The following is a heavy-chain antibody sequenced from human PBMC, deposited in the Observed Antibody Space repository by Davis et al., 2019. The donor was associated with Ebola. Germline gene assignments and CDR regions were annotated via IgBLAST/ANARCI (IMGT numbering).Heavy chain of an antibody. V-gene: IGHV1-8*01. CDR2: MNPNSGNT. J-gene: IGHJ4*02. Sequence: ASVKVSCKASGYTFTSYDINWVRQATGQGLEWMGWMNPNSGNTGYAQKFQGRVTMTRNTSISTAYMELSSLRSEDTAVYYCARGLIRYDFWSGYYLTEGDYWGQGTLVTVSS. CDR1: GYTFTSYD. CDR3: ARGLIRYDFWSGYYLTEGDY. D-gene: IGHD3-3*01.